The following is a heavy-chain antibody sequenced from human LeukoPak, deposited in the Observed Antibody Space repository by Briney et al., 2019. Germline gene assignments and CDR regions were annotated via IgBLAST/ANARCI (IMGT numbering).Heavy chain of an antibody. CDR2: ISYDGSNE. CDR3: ARSSRLDNFWFDP. J-gene: IGHJ5*02. D-gene: IGHD1-1*01. CDR1: GFSFSNYG. V-gene: IGHV3-30*03. Sequence: GRSLRLSCAASGFSFSNYGMHWVRQAPGKGLEWVAVISYDGSNEYYADSVKGRFTISRDNSKNTLYLQMNSLRAEDTAVYYCARSSRLDNFWFDPWGQGTLVTVSS.